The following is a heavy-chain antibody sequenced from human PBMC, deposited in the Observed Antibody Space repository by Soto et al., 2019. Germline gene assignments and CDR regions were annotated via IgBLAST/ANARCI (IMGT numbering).Heavy chain of an antibody. CDR1: GGSISSYY. Sequence: QVQLQESGPGLVKPSETLSLTCTVSGGSISSYYWSWIRQPPGKGLEWIGYIYYSGSTNYNPSLKIRVTISVDTSKNQFSLKLSSATAADTAVYYCARRWGTYFDYWGQGTLVTVSS. D-gene: IGHD7-27*01. V-gene: IGHV4-59*01. CDR3: ARRWGTYFDY. J-gene: IGHJ4*02. CDR2: IYYSGST.